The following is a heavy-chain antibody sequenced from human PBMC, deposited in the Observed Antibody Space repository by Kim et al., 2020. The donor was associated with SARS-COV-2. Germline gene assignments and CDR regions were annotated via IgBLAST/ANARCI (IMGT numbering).Heavy chain of an antibody. CDR3: AREIAGSFSDFWSGYPIDY. Sequence: ASVKVSCKASGYTFTSYAMNWVRQAPGQGLEWMGWINTNTGNPTYAQGFTGRFVFSLDTSVSTAYLQISSLKAEDTAVYYCAREIAGSFSDFWSGYPIDYWGQGTLVTVSS. CDR1: GYTFTSYA. D-gene: IGHD3-3*01. V-gene: IGHV7-4-1*02. CDR2: INTNTGNP. J-gene: IGHJ4*02.